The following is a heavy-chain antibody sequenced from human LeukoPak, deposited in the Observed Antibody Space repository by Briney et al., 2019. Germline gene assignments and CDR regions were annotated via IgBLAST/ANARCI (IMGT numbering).Heavy chain of an antibody. J-gene: IGHJ6*03. V-gene: IGHV4-38-2*02. CDR3: ARDLRYNWNFINYYYYYYMDV. Sequence: SETLSLTCTVSGYSISGGYYWGRIRQPPGKGLEWIGSIYHSGSTYYNPSLKSRVTISVDTSKNQFSLKLSSVTAADTAVYYCARDLRYNWNFINYYYYYYMDVWGKGTTVTVSS. D-gene: IGHD1-7*01. CDR2: IYHSGST. CDR1: GYSISGGYY.